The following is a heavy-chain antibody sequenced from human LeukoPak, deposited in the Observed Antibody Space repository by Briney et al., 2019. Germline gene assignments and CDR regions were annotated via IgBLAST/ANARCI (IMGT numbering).Heavy chain of an antibody. CDR3: ARDKPGIGHAFDI. Sequence: SETLSLTCTVSGGSISSYYWSWIRQPPGKGLEWIGYIYYSGSTNYKPSVKSRVTISVDTSKNQFSLKLSSVTAADTAVYYCARDKPGIGHAFDIWGQGTMVTVSS. CDR2: IYYSGST. CDR1: GGSISSYY. V-gene: IGHV4-59*01. J-gene: IGHJ3*02. D-gene: IGHD3-3*02.